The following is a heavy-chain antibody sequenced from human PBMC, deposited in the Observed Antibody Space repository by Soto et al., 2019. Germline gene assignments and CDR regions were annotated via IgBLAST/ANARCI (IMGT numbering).Heavy chain of an antibody. V-gene: IGHV3-7*05. Sequence: PGGSLRLSCAASGFTFSVSYMTWVRQAPGKGLEWVATIKEDGSEKYYVDSVRGRFTISRDNAKVSLYLQMSSLRAEDTALYYCASLGPGDYGGYVGSVYWGQGTLVTDTS. CDR1: GFTFSVSY. J-gene: IGHJ4*02. D-gene: IGHD5-12*01. CDR2: IKEDGSEK. CDR3: ASLGPGDYGGYVGSVY.